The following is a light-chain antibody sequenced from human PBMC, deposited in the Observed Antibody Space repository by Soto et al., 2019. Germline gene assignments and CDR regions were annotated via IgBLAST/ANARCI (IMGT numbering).Light chain of an antibody. CDR2: GAS. V-gene: IGKV3-15*01. CDR1: QSVSSN. CDR3: QQYNNWWT. J-gene: IGKJ1*01. Sequence: EIVMTQSPATLSVSPGERATLSCRASQSVSSNLAWYQQKPGQAPRLLIYGASTRATGSPARFSGSGSGTEFTLTISSLQSDDIAVYYCQQYNNWWTFGQGTKVAIK.